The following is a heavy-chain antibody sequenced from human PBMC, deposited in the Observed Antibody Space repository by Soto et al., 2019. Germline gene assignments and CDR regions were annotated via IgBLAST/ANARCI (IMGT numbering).Heavy chain of an antibody. V-gene: IGHV1-69*06. J-gene: IGHJ6*02. CDR1: GGTFRSYA. D-gene: IGHD5-18*01. Sequence: GASVKVSCKASGGTFRSYASSWVRQTPGQGLECMGGIIPIFGTANYAQKFQGRVTITADKSTSTAYMELSSLRSEDTAVYYCARVESNGYSYGLSYYYYGMDVWGQGTTVTVSS. CDR3: ARVESNGYSYGLSYYYYGMDV. CDR2: IIPIFGTA.